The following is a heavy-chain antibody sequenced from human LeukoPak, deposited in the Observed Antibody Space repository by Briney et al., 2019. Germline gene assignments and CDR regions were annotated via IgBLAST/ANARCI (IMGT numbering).Heavy chain of an antibody. Sequence: PSETLSLTCAVYGGSFSGYYWSWIRQPPGKGLEWIGEINHSGSTNYNPSLKSRVTISVDTSKNQFSLKLSSVTAADTAVYYCAGGYGYSYVPHPPGKWGQGTLVTVSS. CDR3: AGGYGYSYVPHPPGK. V-gene: IGHV4-34*01. J-gene: IGHJ4*02. D-gene: IGHD5-18*01. CDR2: INHSGST. CDR1: GGSFSGYY.